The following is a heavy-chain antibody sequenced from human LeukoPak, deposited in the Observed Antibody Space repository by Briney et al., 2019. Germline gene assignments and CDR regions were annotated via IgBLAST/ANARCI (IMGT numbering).Heavy chain of an antibody. CDR2: ISGIGGST. CDR3: AKLIPLSQRELRNAFDI. V-gene: IGHV3-23*01. J-gene: IGHJ3*02. CDR1: GFTFSSYS. D-gene: IGHD1-26*01. Sequence: SGGSLRLSCAASGFTFSSYSMSWVRQAPGKGLEWVSSISGIGGSTYYADSVKGRFTISRDNSKNTLYLQMNSLRAEDTAVYYCAKLIPLSQRELRNAFDIWGQGTMVTVSS.